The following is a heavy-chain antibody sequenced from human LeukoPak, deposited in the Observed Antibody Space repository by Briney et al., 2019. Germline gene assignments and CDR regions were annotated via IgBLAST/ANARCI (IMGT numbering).Heavy chain of an antibody. CDR3: ARGYRYYDC. Sequence: PSQTLSLTCTVSGGSISSGDYYWSWIRQPPGKGLEWIAYMYYSGSTYYNPSLKSRVTMSADTSKSQLSLKLSSVTAADTAVYYCARGYRYYDCWGQGTLVTVSS. CDR2: MYYSGST. J-gene: IGHJ4*02. CDR1: GGSISSGDYY. V-gene: IGHV4-30-4*01. D-gene: IGHD5-18*01.